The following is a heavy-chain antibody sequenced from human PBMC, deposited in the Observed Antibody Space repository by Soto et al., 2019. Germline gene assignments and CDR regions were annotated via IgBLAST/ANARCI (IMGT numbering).Heavy chain of an antibody. CDR2: ISGSGGST. Sequence: SLRLSCAASGFTFSSYAMSWVRQAPGKGLEWVSAISGSGGSTYYADSVKGRFTISRDNSKNTLYLQMNSLRAEDTAVYYCAKHEGDSKRTTVPTGPALTSWGQGTLVTSPQ. CDR3: AKHEGDSKRTTVPTGPALTS. V-gene: IGHV3-23*01. D-gene: IGHD4-4*01. J-gene: IGHJ5*02. CDR1: GFTFSSYA.